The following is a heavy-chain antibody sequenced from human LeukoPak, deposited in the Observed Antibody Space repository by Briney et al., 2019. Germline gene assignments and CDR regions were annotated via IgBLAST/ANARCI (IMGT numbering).Heavy chain of an antibody. CDR3: ARDWPTVIADY. CDR2: ISANNGDT. D-gene: IGHD4-11*01. V-gene: IGHV1-18*01. CDR1: GYTFTSHG. Sequence: AASVKVSCKTSGYTFTSHGISWVRQAPGQGLEWMGWISANNGDTKYAQRMQDRLTMTTDTSTSTAYMDLRSLSSDGTAIYYCARDWPTVIADYWGQGTLVTVSS. J-gene: IGHJ4*02.